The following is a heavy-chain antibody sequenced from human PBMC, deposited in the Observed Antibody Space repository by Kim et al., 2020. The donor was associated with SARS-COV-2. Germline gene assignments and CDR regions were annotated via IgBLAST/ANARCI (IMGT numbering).Heavy chain of an antibody. D-gene: IGHD6-19*01. CDR1: GYTFVNYG. CDR2: INTGNGKT. V-gene: IGHV1-3*04. Sequence: ASVKVSCKASGYTFVNYGIHWVRQAPGQGLEWMGWINTGNGKTMYSQNFQGRVTFTRDTSATTAYMEMSSLTSEDTAVYFCVKDTPVAGTFSYFHHWGQGTLVTVSS. CDR3: VKDTPVAGTFSYFHH. J-gene: IGHJ1*01.